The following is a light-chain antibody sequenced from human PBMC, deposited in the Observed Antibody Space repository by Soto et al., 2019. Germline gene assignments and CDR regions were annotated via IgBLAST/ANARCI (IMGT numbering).Light chain of an antibody. CDR3: QAWDSSTGVV. J-gene: IGLJ2*01. Sequence: SYGLTQPPSVSVSPGQTASIPCSGDKLGDRFACWYQQKPGQSPVMVMYQDTKRPSGIPERFSGSNSGNTATLTISGTQAMDEADYYCQAWDSSTGVVFGGGTKLTVL. CDR2: QDT. V-gene: IGLV3-1*01. CDR1: KLGDRF.